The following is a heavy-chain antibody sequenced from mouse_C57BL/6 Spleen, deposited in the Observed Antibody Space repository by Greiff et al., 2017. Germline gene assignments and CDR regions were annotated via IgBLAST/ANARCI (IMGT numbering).Heavy chain of an antibody. D-gene: IGHD5-1-1*01. CDR2: IYPGYGDT. V-gene: IGHV1-80*01. CDR3: ARSDTSAWFAY. J-gene: IGHJ3*01. CDR1: GYAFSSYW. Sequence: QVPLQQSGAELVKPGASVKISCKASGYAFSSYWMNWVKQRPGKGLELIGQIYPGYGDTNYNGQFKGKATLTADKSSSTAYMQLSSLTSEDSAVYCCARSDTSAWFAYWGQGTLVTVSA.